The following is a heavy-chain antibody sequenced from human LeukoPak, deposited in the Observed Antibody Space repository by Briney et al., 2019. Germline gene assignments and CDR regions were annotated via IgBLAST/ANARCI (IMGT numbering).Heavy chain of an antibody. CDR2: ISASGSII. CDR3: AKECDYGNTSHMPCY. Sequence: GGALRLSCAASEFTFSTYDMNWVRQAPGKGLEWVSYISASGSIIHYADSVKGRFTISRDNAKKSLYLQMNSLRVEDTAVYYCAKECDYGNTSHMPCYWGQGTLVTVSS. CDR1: EFTFSTYD. V-gene: IGHV3-48*03. J-gene: IGHJ4*02. D-gene: IGHD4-17*01.